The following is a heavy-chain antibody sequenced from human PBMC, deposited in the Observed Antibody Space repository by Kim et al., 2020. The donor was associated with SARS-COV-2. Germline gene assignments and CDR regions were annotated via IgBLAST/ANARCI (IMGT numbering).Heavy chain of an antibody. CDR2: IYYSGST. J-gene: IGHJ4*02. CDR3: ARAPPPWQWLDNSGSYPLGFDY. Sequence: SETLSLTCTVSGGSISSYYWSWIRQPPGKGLEWIGYIYYSGSTNYNPSLKSRVTISVDTSKNQFSLKLSSVTAADTAVYYCARAPPPWQWLDNSGSYPLGFDYWGQGTLVTVSS. V-gene: IGHV4-59*13. CDR1: GGSISSYY. D-gene: IGHD1-26*01.